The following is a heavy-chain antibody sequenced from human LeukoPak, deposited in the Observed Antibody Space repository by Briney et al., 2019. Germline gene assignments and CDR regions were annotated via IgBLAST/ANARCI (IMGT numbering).Heavy chain of an antibody. J-gene: IGHJ4*02. V-gene: IGHV3-15*01. Sequence: AGGSLRLSCAASGFTFSNAWMSWVRQAPGKGLEWVGRIKSKTDGGTTDYAAPVKGRFTISRDDSKNTLYLQMNSLKTEDTAVYYCTTDPATVTMLDYWGQGTLVTVSS. CDR3: TTDPATVTMLDY. D-gene: IGHD4-17*01. CDR2: IKSKTDGGTT. CDR1: GFTFSNAW.